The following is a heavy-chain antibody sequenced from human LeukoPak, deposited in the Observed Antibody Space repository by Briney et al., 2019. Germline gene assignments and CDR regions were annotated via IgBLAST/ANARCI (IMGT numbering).Heavy chain of an antibody. CDR2: IYYSGST. CDR3: ARRYYDNSGYRYYFDY. J-gene: IGHJ4*02. D-gene: IGHD3-22*01. V-gene: IGHV4-59*06. CDR1: GASMSSYY. Sequence: SETLSLTCTVSGASMSSYYWTWIRQPPGKGLECIGYIYYSGSTYYNPSLRSRVTISVDTSKNQFSLKLSSVTAADTAVYYCARRYYDNSGYRYYFDYWGQGTLVTVSS.